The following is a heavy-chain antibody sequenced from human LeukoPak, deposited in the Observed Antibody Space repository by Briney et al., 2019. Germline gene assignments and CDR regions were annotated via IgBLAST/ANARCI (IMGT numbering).Heavy chain of an antibody. J-gene: IGHJ6*04. CDR1: GYTFTSYG. D-gene: IGHD2-2*01. CDR3: ARGSTSVRDYYYYGMDV. CDR2: ISAYNGNT. Sequence: ASVKVSCKAYGYTFTSYGISWVRQAPGQGLEWMGWISAYNGNTNYAQKLQGRVTMTTDTSTSTAYMELRSLRSDDTAVYYCARGSTSVRDYYYYGMDVWGKGTTVTVSS. V-gene: IGHV1-18*04.